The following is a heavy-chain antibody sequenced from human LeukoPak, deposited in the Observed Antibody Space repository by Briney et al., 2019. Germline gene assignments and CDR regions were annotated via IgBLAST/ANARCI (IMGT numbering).Heavy chain of an antibody. D-gene: IGHD3-10*01. CDR3: AKAVWQGSGSYSSFDC. J-gene: IGHJ4*02. V-gene: IGHV3-30*18. CDR2: ISYDGSNK. Sequence: GRSLRLSCAASGFTFSSYGMHWVRQAPGKGLEWVAVISYDGSNKYYADSVKGRFTISRDNSKNTLYLQMNSLRAEDTAVYYCAKAVWQGSGSYSSFDCWGQGTLVSVSS. CDR1: GFTFSSYG.